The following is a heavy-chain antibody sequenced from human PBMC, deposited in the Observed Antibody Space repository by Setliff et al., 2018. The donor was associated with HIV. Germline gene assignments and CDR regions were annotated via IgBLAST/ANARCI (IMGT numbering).Heavy chain of an antibody. V-gene: IGHV4-34*01. CDR1: GGSFSGYY. CDR2: INHPGIT. CDR3: TRLAFWGGLPAAIPNYYYYMDV. Sequence: PSETLSLTCAVYGGSFSGYYWSWLRQPPGKGLEWIGEINHPGITNYNPSLKSRVTISIDTSKNQFSLKLSSVTAADTAVYYCTRLAFWGGLPAAIPNYYYYMDVWGKGTTVTVSS. J-gene: IGHJ6*03. D-gene: IGHD2-2*01.